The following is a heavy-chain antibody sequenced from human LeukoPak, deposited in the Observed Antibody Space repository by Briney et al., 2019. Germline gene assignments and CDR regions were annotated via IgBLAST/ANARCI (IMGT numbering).Heavy chain of an antibody. CDR2: IKQDGSEK. CDR1: GFTFSSYW. V-gene: IGHV3-7*01. CDR3: AKDLSTFYHDSRTPDY. Sequence: GGSLRLSCAASGFTFSSYWMSWVRQAPGKGLEWVANIKQDGSEKYYVDSVKGRFTISRDNAKNSLYLQMNSLRAEDTAVYYCAKDLSTFYHDSRTPDYWGQGTLVTVSS. J-gene: IGHJ4*02. D-gene: IGHD3-22*01.